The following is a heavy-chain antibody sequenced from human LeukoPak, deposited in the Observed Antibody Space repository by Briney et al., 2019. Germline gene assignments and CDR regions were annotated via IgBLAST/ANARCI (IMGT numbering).Heavy chain of an antibody. CDR3: AKERIRFQFFFDY. D-gene: IGHD3-3*02. CDR2: ISYDGSNI. J-gene: IGHJ4*02. Sequence: GGSLRLSCVASGFTLSTYGMHWVRQAPGKGLEWVAVISYDGSNIYCGDSVKGRFTISRDNSRNRLYLQMNSLRSEDTAIYYCAKERIRFQFFFDYWGQGTPVTVSS. CDR1: GFTLSTYG. V-gene: IGHV3-30*18.